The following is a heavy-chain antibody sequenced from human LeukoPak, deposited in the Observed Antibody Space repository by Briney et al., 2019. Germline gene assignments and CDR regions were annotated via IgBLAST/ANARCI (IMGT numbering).Heavy chain of an antibody. Sequence: PGGSLRLSCSASGSTFNRFYLHWVRQAPGKGLEFVSHISSNGATTYYADSVKGRFTISRDNSKNTLYLQMSSLRADDTGVYYCVKDRSIAAPNNDFFDSWGQGALVTVSS. V-gene: IGHV3-64D*06. J-gene: IGHJ4*02. CDR3: VKDRSIAAPNNDFFDS. CDR2: ISSNGATT. D-gene: IGHD6-6*01. CDR1: GSTFNRFY.